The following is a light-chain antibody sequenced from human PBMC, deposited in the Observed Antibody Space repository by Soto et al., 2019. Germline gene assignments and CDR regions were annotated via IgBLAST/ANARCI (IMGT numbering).Light chain of an antibody. Sequence: QSALTQPRSVSGSPGQAVTISCTGTSSDVGGYNYVSWYQQHPGKAPKLMIYDVSKRPSGVPDRFSGSKSGNTASLTISGLQAADEADYYCCSYAGRYTYVFGTGTKVTVL. CDR3: CSYAGRYTYV. J-gene: IGLJ1*01. V-gene: IGLV2-11*01. CDR2: DVS. CDR1: SSDVGGYNY.